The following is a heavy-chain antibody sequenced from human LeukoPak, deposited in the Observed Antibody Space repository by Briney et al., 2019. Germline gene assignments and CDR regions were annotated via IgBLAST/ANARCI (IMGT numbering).Heavy chain of an antibody. CDR3: AKIRLGDGYNSDAFDN. D-gene: IGHD5-24*01. CDR2: ISYDGSNK. V-gene: IGHV3-30*18. Sequence: GGSLRLSCAASGFTFSSYGMHWVRQAPGKGLEWVAVISYDGSNKYYADSVKGRFTISRDNSKNTLYLQMNSLRAEDTAVYYCAKIRLGDGYNSDAFDNWGQGTMVTVSS. CDR1: GFTFSSYG. J-gene: IGHJ3*02.